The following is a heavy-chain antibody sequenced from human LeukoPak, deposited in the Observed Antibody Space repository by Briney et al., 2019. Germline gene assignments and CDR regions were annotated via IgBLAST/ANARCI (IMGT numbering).Heavy chain of an antibody. CDR2: IKSKTDGGTT. Sequence: GGSLRLSCAASGFTFSSYWMSWVRQAPGKGLEWVGHIKSKTDGGTTDYAAPVKGRFTISRDDSKNTLYLQMNSLETEDTAVYYCTTEGYYYDSSGYYDFDYWGQGTLVTVSS. J-gene: IGHJ4*02. V-gene: IGHV3-15*01. CDR1: GFTFSSYW. CDR3: TTEGYYYDSSGYYDFDY. D-gene: IGHD3-22*01.